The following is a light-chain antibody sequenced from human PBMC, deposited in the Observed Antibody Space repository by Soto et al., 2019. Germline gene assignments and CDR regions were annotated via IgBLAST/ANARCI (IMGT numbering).Light chain of an antibody. Sequence: EIVLTQSPGTLSLSPGETVTLSCRASQSISSNYVAWFQHKPGQAPRLLIYGASSRAPGIPERFSGSGSGTDFSLTFNRLEPEDSAVFYCQQYGYPQLTFGGGTKVDIK. J-gene: IGKJ4*01. CDR3: QQYGYPQLT. V-gene: IGKV3-20*01. CDR2: GAS. CDR1: QSISSNY.